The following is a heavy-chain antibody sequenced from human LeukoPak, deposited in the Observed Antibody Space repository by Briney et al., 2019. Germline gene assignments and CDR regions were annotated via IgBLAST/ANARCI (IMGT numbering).Heavy chain of an antibody. Sequence: SVKVSCKASGGTFSSYAISWVRQAPGQGLEWMGGIIPIFGTANYAQKFQGRVTITADKSTSTAYMELSSLRSEDTAVYYCARGMVRGVIPLEMRWFDPWGQETLVTVSS. J-gene: IGHJ5*02. CDR2: IIPIFGTA. V-gene: IGHV1-69*06. D-gene: IGHD3-10*01. CDR1: GGTFSSYA. CDR3: ARGMVRGVIPLEMRWFDP.